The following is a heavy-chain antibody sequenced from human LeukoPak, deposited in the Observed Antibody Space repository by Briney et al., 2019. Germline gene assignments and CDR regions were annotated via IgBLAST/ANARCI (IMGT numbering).Heavy chain of an antibody. D-gene: IGHD3-10*02. CDR2: ISASGTLT. J-gene: IGHJ6*04. Sequence: GGSLRLSCAASGFSFSSYEMNWVRQAPGKGLEWISYISASGTLTHYADSVKGRFTISRDNAKNSLYLQMNSLRVEDTAVYYCAELGITMIGGVWGKGTTVTISS. CDR1: GFSFSSYE. V-gene: IGHV3-48*03. CDR3: AELGITMIGGV.